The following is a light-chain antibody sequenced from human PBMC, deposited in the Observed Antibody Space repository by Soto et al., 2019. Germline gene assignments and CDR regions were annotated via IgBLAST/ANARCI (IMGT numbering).Light chain of an antibody. J-gene: IGLJ2*01. CDR3: TSYTSSSTVGV. CDR2: EVS. V-gene: IGLV2-18*02. CDR1: SSDVGSYNR. Sequence: QSVLTQPPSVSGSPGQSVTISCTGTSSDVGSYNRVSWYQQPPGTAPKLMIYEVSNRPSGVPDRFSGSKSGNTASLTISGLQAEDEADYYCTSYTSSSTVGVFGGGTKLTVL.